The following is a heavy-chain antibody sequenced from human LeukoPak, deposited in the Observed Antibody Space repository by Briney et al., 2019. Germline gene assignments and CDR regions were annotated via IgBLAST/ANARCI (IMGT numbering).Heavy chain of an antibody. CDR1: GGSISSSSYY. V-gene: IGHV4-39*07. J-gene: IGHJ4*02. Sequence: PSETLSLTCTVSGGSISSSSYYWGWIRQPPGKGLEWIGSIYYSGSTYYNPSLKSRVTISVDTSKNQFSLKLSSVTAADTAVYYCARAGRYFDWLSGYYFDYWGQGTLVTVSS. D-gene: IGHD3-9*01. CDR2: IYYSGST. CDR3: ARAGRYFDWLSGYYFDY.